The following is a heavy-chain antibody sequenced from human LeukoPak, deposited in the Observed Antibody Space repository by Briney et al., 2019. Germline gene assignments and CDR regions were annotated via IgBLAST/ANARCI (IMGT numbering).Heavy chain of an antibody. D-gene: IGHD4-17*01. CDR2: ISSTSRSI. CDR1: GFIFSSES. Sequence: PGGSLRLSCAASGFIFSSESLTWVRQAPRKGLEWVSSISSTSRSIYYAGSVKGRFTISRDNANDSLYLQMNSLRAEDTAVYYCARAKTSVTGWFDPWGQGTLVTVSS. J-gene: IGHJ5*02. V-gene: IGHV3-21*01. CDR3: ARAKTSVTGWFDP.